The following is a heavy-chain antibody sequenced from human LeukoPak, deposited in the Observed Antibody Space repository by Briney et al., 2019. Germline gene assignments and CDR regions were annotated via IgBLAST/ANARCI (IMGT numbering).Heavy chain of an antibody. CDR2: ISYDGSNK. Sequence: GGSLRLSCAASGFTFSIYTMNWVRQAPGKGLEWVAVISYDGSNKYYADSVKGRFTISRDNSKNTLYLQMNSLRAEDTAVYYCARDDHKRDAFDIWGQGTMVTVSS. V-gene: IGHV3-30*04. CDR1: GFTFSIYT. J-gene: IGHJ3*02. CDR3: ARDDHKRDAFDI. D-gene: IGHD6-25*01.